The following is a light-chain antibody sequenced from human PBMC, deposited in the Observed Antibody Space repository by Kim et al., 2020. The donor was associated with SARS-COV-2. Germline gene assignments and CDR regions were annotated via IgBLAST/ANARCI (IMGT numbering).Light chain of an antibody. V-gene: IGKV3-15*01. CDR2: GAS. J-gene: IGKJ4*01. CDR3: QQYNDWPLLT. CDR1: QSVRNN. Sequence: IVMTQSPATLSVSPGERVTLSCRASQSVRNNLAWYQQRPGQAPRLLIYGASTRATDVSDRFSGSGSGTGFTLTIRSLQSEDLAVYYCQQYNDWPLLTFGGGTKVDIK.